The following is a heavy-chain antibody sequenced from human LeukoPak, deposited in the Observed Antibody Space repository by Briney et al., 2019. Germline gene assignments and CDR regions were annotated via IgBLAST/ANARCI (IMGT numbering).Heavy chain of an antibody. CDR1: GFTFDDYA. J-gene: IGHJ4*02. CDR3: AKVRFMVRGLHYFDY. D-gene: IGHD3-10*01. Sequence: GGSLRLSCAASGFTFDDYAMHWVRQAPGKGLEWVSGISWNSGSIGYADSVKGRFTISRDNAKNSLYLQMNSLRAEDTALYYCAKVRFMVRGLHYFDYWGQGTLVTVSS. CDR2: ISWNSGSI. V-gene: IGHV3-9*01.